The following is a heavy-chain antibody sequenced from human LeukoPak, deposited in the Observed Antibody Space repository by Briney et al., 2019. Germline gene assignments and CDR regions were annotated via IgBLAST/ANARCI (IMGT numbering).Heavy chain of an antibody. CDR2: IWYDGSNK. CDR3: AKERLGYCSGGSCYVFDY. D-gene: IGHD2-15*01. Sequence: GGSLRLSCAASGFTFSSYGMHWVRQAPGKGLEWVAVIWYDGSNKYYADSVKGRFTISRENSKNTLYLQMNSLRAEDTAVYYCAKERLGYCSGGSCYVFDYWGQGTLVTVSS. V-gene: IGHV3-33*06. CDR1: GFTFSSYG. J-gene: IGHJ4*02.